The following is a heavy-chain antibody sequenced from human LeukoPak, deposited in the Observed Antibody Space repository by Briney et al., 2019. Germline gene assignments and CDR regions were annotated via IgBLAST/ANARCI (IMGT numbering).Heavy chain of an antibody. D-gene: IGHD7-27*01. Sequence: PGGSPRLSCAASGFSFSENWMSWVRQAPGKGPEWVANIRPDGNVAFHVDFVKGRFSISRDNAKNTLYLQMNGLRVEDTALYYCARDDHWGWDKWGRGTLVTVSS. CDR2: IRPDGNVA. J-gene: IGHJ4*02. V-gene: IGHV3-7*01. CDR3: ARDDHWGWDK. CDR1: GFSFSENW.